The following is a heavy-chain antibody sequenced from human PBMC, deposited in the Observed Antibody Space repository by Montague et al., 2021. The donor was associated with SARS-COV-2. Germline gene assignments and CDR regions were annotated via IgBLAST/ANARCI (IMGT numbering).Heavy chain of an antibody. CDR2: ISHDGSDK. CDR1: GFIFSNYD. CDR3: ATRYNSGWHDALDI. J-gene: IGHJ3*02. Sequence: SLRLSCAASGFIFSNYDMYWVRQAPGKGLEWVARISHDGSDKYYADSVKGRFTISRDNPKNTLYVQMNSLRADDTAVYYCATRYNSGWHDALDIWGQGTMVTVSS. V-gene: IGHV3-30*03. D-gene: IGHD6-19*01.